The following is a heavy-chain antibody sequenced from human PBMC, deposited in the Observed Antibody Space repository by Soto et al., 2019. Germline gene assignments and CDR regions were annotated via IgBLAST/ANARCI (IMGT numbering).Heavy chain of an antibody. CDR3: ARRRGISSSSPDNYYYYYMDV. CDR2: IYYSGST. J-gene: IGHJ6*03. V-gene: IGHV4-59*08. CDR1: GGSISSYY. Sequence: PSQTLSLTCTVSGGSISSYYWSWIRQPPGKGLEWIGYIYYSGSTNYNPSLKSRVTISVDTSKNQFSLKLSSVTAADTAVYYYARRRGISSSSPDNYYYYYMDVWGKGTTVTVSS. D-gene: IGHD6-6*01.